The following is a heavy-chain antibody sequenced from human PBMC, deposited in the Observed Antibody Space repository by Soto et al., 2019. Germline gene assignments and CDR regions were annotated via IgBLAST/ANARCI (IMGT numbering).Heavy chain of an antibody. CDR3: AKAGLMGPYRNSFFDY. Sequence: GGSLRLSCAASGFTFSTYAMHWVRQAPGKGLEWVALISYDGINKYYADSVKGRFTISRDPSKNTLYLEMNSLRAEDTAVYYCAKAGLMGPYRNSFFDYWGQGTLVTAPQ. V-gene: IGHV3-30*18. CDR1: GFTFSTYA. D-gene: IGHD2-8*01. CDR2: ISYDGINK. J-gene: IGHJ4*02.